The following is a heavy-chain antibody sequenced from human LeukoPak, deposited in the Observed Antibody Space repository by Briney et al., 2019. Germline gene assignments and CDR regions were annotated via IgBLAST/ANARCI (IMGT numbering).Heavy chain of an antibody. Sequence: EWVAVIFYDGSNKYYAASVKGRFTISRDNSKNTLYLQMNSLRAEDTAVYYCARGSMSVDYWGQGTLVTVSS. CDR3: ARGSMSVDY. D-gene: IGHD2/OR15-2a*01. J-gene: IGHJ4*02. CDR2: IFYDGSNK. V-gene: IGHV3-33*01.